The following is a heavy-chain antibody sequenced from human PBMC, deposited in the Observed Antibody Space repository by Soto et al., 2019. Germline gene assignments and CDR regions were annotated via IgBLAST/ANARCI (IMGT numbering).Heavy chain of an antibody. V-gene: IGHV4-34*01. CDR1: GGAFRAYF. J-gene: IGHJ4*02. CDR2: INHIGST. CDR3: ARGGRSRSLSGADFDN. D-gene: IGHD3-10*01. Sequence: QVQLQQWGAGLLEPSETLSLTCAVSGGAFRAYFWTWIRQPPGRGLEWIGEINHIGSTNYNPSLNSRVTVSVAPARTPLALNLSPVTAARTAVYYCARGGRSRSLSGADFDNWGQGTMVSVSS.